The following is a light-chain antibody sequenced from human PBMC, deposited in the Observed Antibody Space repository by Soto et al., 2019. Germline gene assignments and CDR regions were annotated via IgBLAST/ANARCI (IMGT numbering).Light chain of an antibody. CDR3: KQALAGRT. V-gene: IGKV2-28*01. Sequence: DIVMTQSPLSLSVTPGEPASISCRSSQSLLYSNGYNYLDWYLQTPGRPPQLLIYLGSNRASVVPDWFSGGGAGTYFTLKSSRVDDEYVAVYYCKQALAGRTYGQGTKVEIK. J-gene: IGKJ1*01. CDR2: LGS. CDR1: QSLLYSNGYNY.